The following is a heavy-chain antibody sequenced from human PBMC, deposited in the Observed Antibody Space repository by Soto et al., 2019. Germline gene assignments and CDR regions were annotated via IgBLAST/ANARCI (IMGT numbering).Heavy chain of an antibody. CDR3: ARYCNGGACYSASLDY. Sequence: QEQMVQSGGGVVQPGRSLRLSCAASPFTFRSYSMHWVRQAPGKGLEWVTSISYDGSKESYADSVKGQFAVSRDNSKNTLYLQMNSPRPEDTAVYYCARYCNGGACYSASLDYWGQGTQVTVSS. V-gene: IGHV3-30*09. J-gene: IGHJ4*02. CDR1: PFTFRSYS. CDR2: ISYDGSKE. D-gene: IGHD2-15*01.